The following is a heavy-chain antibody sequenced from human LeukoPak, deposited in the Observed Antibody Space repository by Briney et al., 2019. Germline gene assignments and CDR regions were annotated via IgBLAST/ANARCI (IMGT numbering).Heavy chain of an antibody. CDR1: GGSISSFY. V-gene: IGHV4-59*01. CDR3: AREYYDILTGYYDDAFDI. D-gene: IGHD3-9*01. CDR2: IYYSGRT. Sequence: PSETLSLTCTVSGGSISSFYWNWIRLPPGKGLELIGYIYYSGRTNYNPSLKSRVTISVDTSKNQFSLKLSSVSAADTAVYYCAREYYDILTGYYDDAFDIWGQGTMVTVSS. J-gene: IGHJ3*02.